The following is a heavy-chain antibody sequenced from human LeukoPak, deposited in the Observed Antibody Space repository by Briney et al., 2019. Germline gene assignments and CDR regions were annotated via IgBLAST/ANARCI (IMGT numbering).Heavy chain of an antibody. D-gene: IGHD2-15*01. CDR2: ISGSGGST. CDR3: AKSGRSGSPAPDFDY. V-gene: IGHV3-23*01. J-gene: IGHJ4*02. CDR1: GFTFSSYA. Sequence: GGSLRLSCAASGFTFSSYAMSWVRQAPGKGLEWVSAISGSGGSTYYADSVKGRFIISRDNSKNTVYLQMNSLRAEDTAVYYCAKSGRSGSPAPDFDYWGQGTLVTVSS.